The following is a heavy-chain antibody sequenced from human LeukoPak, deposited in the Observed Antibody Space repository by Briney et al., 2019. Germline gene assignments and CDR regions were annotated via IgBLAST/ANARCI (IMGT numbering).Heavy chain of an antibody. Sequence: ASVKVSRKVSGYTLTELSMHWVRQAPGKGLEWMGGFDPEDGETIYAQKFQGRVTMTRDTSTSTVYMELSSLRSEDTAVYYCARSRSAPDYWGQGTLVTVSS. CDR2: FDPEDGET. CDR3: ARSRSAPDY. CDR1: GYTLTELS. J-gene: IGHJ4*02. V-gene: IGHV1-24*01. D-gene: IGHD4-17*01.